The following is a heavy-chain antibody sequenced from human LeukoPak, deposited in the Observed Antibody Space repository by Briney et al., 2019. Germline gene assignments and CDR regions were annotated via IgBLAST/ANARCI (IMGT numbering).Heavy chain of an antibody. J-gene: IGHJ4*02. D-gene: IGHD6-6*01. CDR2: INPNSGNT. CDR3: ARGKDSSSPSFDY. Sequence: ASLKVSCKASGYTFTSYDINWVRQATGQGLEWMGWINPNSGNTGYAQKFQGRVTITRNTSISTAYMELSSLRSEDTAVYYCARGKDSSSPSFDYWGPGTLVTVSS. CDR1: GYTFTSYD. V-gene: IGHV1-8*03.